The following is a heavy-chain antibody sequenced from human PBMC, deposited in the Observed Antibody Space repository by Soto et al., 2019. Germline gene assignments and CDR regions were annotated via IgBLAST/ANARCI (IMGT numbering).Heavy chain of an antibody. Sequence: PGESLKISCKGSGYSFTSYWISWVRQMPGKGLEWMGRIDPSDSYTNYSPSFQGHVTISADKSISTAYLQWSSLKASDTAMYYCARPPSRYCSGGSCYYYGMDVWGQGTTVTVSS. CDR1: GYSFTSYW. CDR3: ARPPSRYCSGGSCYYYGMDV. D-gene: IGHD2-15*01. CDR2: IDPSDSYT. J-gene: IGHJ6*02. V-gene: IGHV5-10-1*01.